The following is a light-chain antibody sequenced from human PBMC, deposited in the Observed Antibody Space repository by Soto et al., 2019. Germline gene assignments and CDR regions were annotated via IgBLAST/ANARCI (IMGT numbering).Light chain of an antibody. V-gene: IGKV1-5*01. CDR2: DAS. J-gene: IGKJ1*01. CDR1: QSISSW. Sequence: DIQMTQSPSTLSASVGDRVTITCRASQSISSWLAWYQQKPGKAPKVLIYDASSLESGVPSRFSGSGSETEFTLTISSLQPDDFAAYYCQHYNNYPLTFGQGTKVETK. CDR3: QHYNNYPLT.